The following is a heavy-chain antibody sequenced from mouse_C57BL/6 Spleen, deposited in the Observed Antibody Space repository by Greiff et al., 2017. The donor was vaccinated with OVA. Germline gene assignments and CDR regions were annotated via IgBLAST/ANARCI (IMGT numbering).Heavy chain of an antibody. CDR2: ISSGSSTI. V-gene: IGHV5-17*01. J-gene: IGHJ2*01. D-gene: IGHD2-1*01. CDR1: GFTFSDYG. Sequence: EVKLVESGGGLVKPGGSLKLSCAASGFTFSDYGMHWVRQAPEKGLEWVAYISSGSSTIYYADTVKGRFTISRDNAKNTLFLQMTSLRSEDTAMYYCARGYGNYVGYYFDYWGQGTTLTVSS. CDR3: ARGYGNYVGYYFDY.